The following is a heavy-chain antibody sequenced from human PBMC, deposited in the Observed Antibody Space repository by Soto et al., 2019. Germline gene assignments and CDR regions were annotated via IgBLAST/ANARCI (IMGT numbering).Heavy chain of an antibody. V-gene: IGHV4-4*02. CDR1: GDSMNTNNW. D-gene: IGHD2-2*01. J-gene: IGHJ4*02. Sequence: QVQLQESGPRLVRPAGTLSLTCAVFGDSMNTNNWWSWVRQTPGKGLEWIGEIHHNGDTTYSPSLKSQVTMSLDKSKYQFSLRLTSVTAADTAVYYCARTRQSCSSSRCHDVYFDYWGRGTLVTVSS. CDR3: ARTRQSCSSSRCHDVYFDY. CDR2: IHHNGDT.